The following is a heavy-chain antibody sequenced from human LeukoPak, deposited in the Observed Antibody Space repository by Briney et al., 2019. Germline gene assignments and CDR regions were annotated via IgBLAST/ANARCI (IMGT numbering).Heavy chain of an antibody. CDR3: ARDMMGATLYFDS. CDR2: ISGSGGST. Sequence: GGTLRLSCAASGFTFSSYGTSWVRQAPGKGLEWVSAISGSGGSTYYADSVKGRFTISRDNSKNTLYLQMNSLRAEDTAVYYCARDMMGATLYFDSWGQGTLVTVSS. V-gene: IGHV3-23*01. J-gene: IGHJ4*02. CDR1: GFTFSSYG. D-gene: IGHD1-26*01.